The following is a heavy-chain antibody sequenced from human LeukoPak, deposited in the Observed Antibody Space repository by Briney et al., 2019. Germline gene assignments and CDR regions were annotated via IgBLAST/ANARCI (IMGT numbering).Heavy chain of an antibody. V-gene: IGHV1-8*01. CDR2: MNPNSGNT. CDR3: ARRGIAAAVLDY. Sequence: ASVKVSCKASGYTFTSYDINWVRQATGQGLEWMGWMNPNSGNTGYAQKFQGRVTMTRNTSISTAYMELSSLRSEDTAVYYCARRGIAAAVLDYWGQGTLATVSS. J-gene: IGHJ4*02. D-gene: IGHD6-13*01. CDR1: GYTFTSYD.